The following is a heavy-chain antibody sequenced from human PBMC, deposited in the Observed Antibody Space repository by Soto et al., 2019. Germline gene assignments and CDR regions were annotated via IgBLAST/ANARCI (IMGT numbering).Heavy chain of an antibody. D-gene: IGHD2-15*01. CDR3: ARGRICSGGSCYYYYYGMDV. V-gene: IGHV1-8*01. Sequence: ASVKVSCKASGYTFTSYDINWVRQATGQGLEWMGWMNPNSGNTGYAQKFQGRVTMTRNPSISTAYMELSSLRSEDTAVYYCARGRICSGGSCYYYYYGMDVWGQGTTVTVSS. CDR2: MNPNSGNT. CDR1: GYTFTSYD. J-gene: IGHJ6*02.